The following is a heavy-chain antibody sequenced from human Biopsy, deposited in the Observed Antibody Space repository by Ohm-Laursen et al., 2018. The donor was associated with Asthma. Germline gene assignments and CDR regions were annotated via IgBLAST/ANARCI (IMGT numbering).Heavy chain of an antibody. CDR2: ISSDGHNK. CDR3: ARESGQDSGGTGAFDR. J-gene: IGHJ3*02. CDR1: GFVFSQSG. D-gene: IGHD4-23*01. Sequence: SLRLSCTASGFVFSQSGMHWVRQAPGKGLGWVALISSDGHNKYYKDSVKGRFTISRDNSKLRLYLEINSLRVEDSAVYYCARESGQDSGGTGAFDRWGQGIMVAVSS. V-gene: IGHV3-30*03.